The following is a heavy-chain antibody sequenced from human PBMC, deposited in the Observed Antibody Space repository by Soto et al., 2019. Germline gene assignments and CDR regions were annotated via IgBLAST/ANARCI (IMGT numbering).Heavy chain of an antibody. CDR3: ARAWTATAGWANWCDR. J-gene: IGHJ5*02. Sequence: QVQLQESGPGLVEPSHTLSLTCTVSGGSISGEGYYWSWIRQYSGRGLEWIGYSNSSGSTYSNPSLKSRVTISVYTSKTQLLLKLTSVTAADTSVYYCARAWTATAGWANWCDRWGQGTLVTVSS. CDR1: GGSISGEGYY. V-gene: IGHV4-31*03. D-gene: IGHD6-13*01. CDR2: SNSSGST.